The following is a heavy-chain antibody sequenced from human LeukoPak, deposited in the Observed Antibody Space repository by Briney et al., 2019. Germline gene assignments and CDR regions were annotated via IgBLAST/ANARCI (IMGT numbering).Heavy chain of an antibody. Sequence: SETLSLTCAVSGGSISNSHWWHWVRQPPGKGLEWIGEIYHSGSTNYDPSLRSRVTISVDRSKNQFSLNLRSVTAADTAVYYCASYHSAYSGYDYFDYWGQGTLVTVSS. CDR3: ASYHSAYSGYDYFDY. D-gene: IGHD5-12*01. J-gene: IGHJ4*02. CDR2: IYHSGST. V-gene: IGHV4-4*02. CDR1: GGSISNSHW.